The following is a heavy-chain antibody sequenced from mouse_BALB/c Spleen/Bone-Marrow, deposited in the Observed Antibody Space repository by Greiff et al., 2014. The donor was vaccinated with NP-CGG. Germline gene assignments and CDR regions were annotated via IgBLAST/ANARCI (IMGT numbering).Heavy chain of an antibody. Sequence: VQLKQSGPDLVKPGASVKLSCKASGYSFTGYFLNWVRQSHGKSLEWIGRINPFNGDTFYNQKFKGKATLTVDKSSTTAHMELLSXXXXDSAVYYCGRWGDGYYYAMDYWGQGTSVTVSS. CDR2: INPFNGDT. CDR3: GRWGDGYYYAMDY. J-gene: IGHJ4*01. CDR1: GYSFTGYF. D-gene: IGHD2-3*01. V-gene: IGHV1-20*02.